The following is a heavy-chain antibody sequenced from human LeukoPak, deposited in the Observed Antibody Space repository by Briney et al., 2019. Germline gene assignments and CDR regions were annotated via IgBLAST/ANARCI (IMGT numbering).Heavy chain of an antibody. Sequence: RSLRLSCAASGFTFSSYAMHWVRQAPGKGLEWVAVISYDGSNKYYADSVKGRFTISRDNSKNTLYLQTNSLRAEDTAVYYCASEIIFGSFDYWGQGTLVTVSS. V-gene: IGHV3-30*04. J-gene: IGHJ4*02. CDR3: ASEIIFGSFDY. CDR1: GFTFSSYA. CDR2: ISYDGSNK. D-gene: IGHD3-3*01.